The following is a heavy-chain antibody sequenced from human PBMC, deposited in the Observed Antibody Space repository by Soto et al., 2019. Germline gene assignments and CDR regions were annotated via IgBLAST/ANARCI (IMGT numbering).Heavy chain of an antibody. D-gene: IGHD3-10*01. CDR3: ARGYFDSGHGYDL. Sequence: GESLKISCKGPGHLFNNHWIGWVRQTPGKGLEWMGLIFTRDSETKTSPSFQGHVSFSVDDSINTVYLQWTSLKTTDTGIYFCARGYFDSGHGYDLWGQGTLVTVSS. CDR1: GHLFNNHW. J-gene: IGHJ5*02. CDR2: IFTRDSET. V-gene: IGHV5-51*01.